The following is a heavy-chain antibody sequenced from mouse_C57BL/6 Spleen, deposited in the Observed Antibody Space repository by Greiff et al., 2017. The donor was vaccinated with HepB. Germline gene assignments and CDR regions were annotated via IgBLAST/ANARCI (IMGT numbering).Heavy chain of an antibody. CDR2: ISSGGDYI. CDR1: GFTFSSYA. J-gene: IGHJ4*01. D-gene: IGHD1-1*01. CDR3: TRDHYGIAMDY. V-gene: IGHV5-9-1*02. Sequence: DVMLVESGEGLVKPGGSLKLSCAASGFTFSSYAMSWVRQTPEKRLEWVAYISSGGDYIYYADTVKGRFTISRDNARNTLYLQMSSLKSEDTAMYYCTRDHYGIAMDYWGQGTSVTVSS.